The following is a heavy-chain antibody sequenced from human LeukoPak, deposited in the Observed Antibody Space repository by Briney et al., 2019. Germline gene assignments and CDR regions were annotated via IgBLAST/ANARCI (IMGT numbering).Heavy chain of an antibody. CDR3: ARAYGGYSTGYGTDV. V-gene: IGHV1-69*04. J-gene: IGHJ6*02. CDR2: IIPILGIA. Sequence: GASVKVSCKASGGTFSSYAISWVRQAPGQGLEWMGRIIPILGIANYAQKFQGRVTITADNSTSTAYMELSSLRSEDTAVYYCARAYGGYSTGYGTDVWGQGTTVTVSS. D-gene: IGHD4-17*01. CDR1: GGTFSSYA.